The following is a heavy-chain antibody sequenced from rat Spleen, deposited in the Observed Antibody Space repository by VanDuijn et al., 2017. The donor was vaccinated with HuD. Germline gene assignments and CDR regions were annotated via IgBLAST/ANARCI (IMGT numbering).Heavy chain of an antibody. J-gene: IGHJ2*01. D-gene: IGHD1-12*02. CDR1: GYSITSSYK. CDR2: IDNAGST. V-gene: IGHV3-3*01. CDR3: TACYDGTHYYFDY. Sequence: EVQPQESGPGLVKPSQSLSLTCSVTGYSITSSYKWNWIRKFPGHKLEWMGYIDNAGSTNYNPSLKSRISITRDTSKNQFFLQVNSVTTEDTATYYCTACYDGTHYYFDYWGQGVMVTVSS.